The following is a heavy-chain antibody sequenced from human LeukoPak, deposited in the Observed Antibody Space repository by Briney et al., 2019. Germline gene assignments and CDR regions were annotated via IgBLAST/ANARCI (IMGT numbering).Heavy chain of an antibody. Sequence: ASVKVSCKASGGTVSSYAVSWVRQAPGQGLEWMGGIIPIFGTANYAQKFQGRVTITADKSTSTAYMELSSLRAEDTAVYDCARDSDPYSGYLNFDYWGQGTLVTVSS. CDR1: GGTVSSYA. J-gene: IGHJ4*02. CDR3: ARDSDPYSGYLNFDY. CDR2: IIPIFGTA. V-gene: IGHV1-69*06. D-gene: IGHD5-12*01.